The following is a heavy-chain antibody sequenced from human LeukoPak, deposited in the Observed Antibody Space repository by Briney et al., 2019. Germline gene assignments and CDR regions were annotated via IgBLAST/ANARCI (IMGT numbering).Heavy chain of an antibody. CDR2: ISPSGRNT. CDR1: RFTFSTYG. V-gene: IGHV3-23*01. D-gene: IGHD3-22*01. J-gene: IGHJ6*03. CDR3: AKGGSDSSGYYSLYYYYYMDV. Sequence: GGSLRLSCAASRFTFSTYGMHWVRQAPGKGLEWVSAISPSGRNTYYADSVKGRFIISRDNSKNMLYLQMSSLRAEDTAVYYCAKGGSDSSGYYSLYYYYYMDVWGKGTTVTISS.